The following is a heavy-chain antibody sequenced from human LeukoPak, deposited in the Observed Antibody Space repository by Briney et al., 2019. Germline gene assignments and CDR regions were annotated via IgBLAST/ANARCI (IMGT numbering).Heavy chain of an antibody. CDR1: GGSVSSSGYY. CDR3: ARGLRSHYFDY. CDR2: IYYSAST. V-gene: IGHV4-31*03. D-gene: IGHD2-15*01. Sequence: SGTVSLTCTVSGGSVSSSGYYWTWIRQHPGKGLEWIGYIYYSASTYYNPSLKSRVTISSDTSKNQFSLNLSSVTAADTALYYCARGLRSHYFDYWGHGTLVTVSS. J-gene: IGHJ4*01.